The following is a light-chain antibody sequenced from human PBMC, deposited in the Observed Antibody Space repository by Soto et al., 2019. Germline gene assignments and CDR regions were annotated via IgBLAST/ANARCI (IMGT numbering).Light chain of an antibody. CDR2: AAS. J-gene: IGKJ4*01. CDR1: QDIGNF. V-gene: IGKV1-16*02. Sequence: DIQMTQSPSSLSASVGDTVTITCRASQDIGNFFAWFQQKPGTAPKSLISAASSLQSGVPSKFSVSESGTDINLTINSLQPEEVATYYCQQYHSWPATFGGGTKVEI. CDR3: QQYHSWPAT.